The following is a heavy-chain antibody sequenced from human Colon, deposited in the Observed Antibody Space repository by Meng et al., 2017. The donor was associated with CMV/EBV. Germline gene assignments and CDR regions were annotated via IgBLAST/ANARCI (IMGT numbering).Heavy chain of an antibody. J-gene: IGHJ4*02. V-gene: IGHV4-4*02. CDR2: VFHSGST. D-gene: IGHD3-10*01. Sequence: SGVSISSTNWWSWVRQPPGKGLEWVGEVFHSGSTNYNPSLKSRVTMSVDKSKNEFSLQLNSVTAADTAVYYCTRDRTTRLGDLLPFDYWGQGTLVTVSS. CDR3: TRDRTTRLGDLLPFDY. CDR1: GVSISSTNW.